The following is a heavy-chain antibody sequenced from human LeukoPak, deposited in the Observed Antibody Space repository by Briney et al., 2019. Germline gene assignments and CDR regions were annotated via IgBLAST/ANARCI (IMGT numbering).Heavy chain of an antibody. V-gene: IGHV4-34*01. CDR2: INHSGST. D-gene: IGHD3-16*02. CDR3: ARVSRGSTMITFGGVIAIDY. CDR1: GGSFSGYY. J-gene: IGHJ4*02. Sequence: PSETLSLTCAVYGGSFSGYYWSWIRQPPGKGLEWIGEINHSGSTNYNPSLKSRVTISVDTSKNQFSLKLSSVTAADTAVYYCARVSRGSTMITFGGVIAIDYWGQGTLVSVSS.